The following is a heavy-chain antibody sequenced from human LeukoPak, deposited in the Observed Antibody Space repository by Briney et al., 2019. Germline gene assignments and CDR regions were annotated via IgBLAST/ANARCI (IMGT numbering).Heavy chain of an antibody. V-gene: IGHV1-18*01. CDR1: GYTSTSYG. CDR2: ISAYNGNT. Sequence: ASVKVSCKASGYTSTSYGISWVRQAPGQGLEWMGWISAYNGNTNYAQKLQGRVTMTTDTSTSTAYMELRSLRSDDTAVYYCARRGREYQLLPHFDYWGQGTLVTVSS. J-gene: IGHJ4*02. CDR3: ARRGREYQLLPHFDY. D-gene: IGHD2-2*01.